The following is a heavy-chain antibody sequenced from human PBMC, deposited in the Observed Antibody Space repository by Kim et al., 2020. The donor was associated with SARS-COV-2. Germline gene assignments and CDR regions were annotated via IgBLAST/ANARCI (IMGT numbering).Heavy chain of an antibody. CDR3: ANYYYDSSGYFDY. V-gene: IGHV4-31*03. CDR1: GGSISSGGYY. Sequence: SETLSLTCTVSGGSISSGGYYWSWIRQHPGKGLEWIGYIYYSGSTYYNPSLKSRVTISVDTSKNQFSLKLSSVTAADTAVYYCANYYYDSSGYFDYWGQGTLVTVSS. CDR2: IYYSGST. D-gene: IGHD3-22*01. J-gene: IGHJ4*02.